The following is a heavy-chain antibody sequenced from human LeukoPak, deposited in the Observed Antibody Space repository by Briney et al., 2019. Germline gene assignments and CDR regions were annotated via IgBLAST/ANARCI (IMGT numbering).Heavy chain of an antibody. V-gene: IGHV4-4*07. D-gene: IGHD5-24*01. J-gene: IGHJ4*02. Sequence: PSETLSLTCTVSGGSISSYYWSWVRQPPGKGLEWIGRIYTSGSTNYNPSLKSRVTTSVDTSKNQFSLKLSSVTAADTAVYYCARDSSRRDGYNYWGQGTLVTVSS. CDR2: IYTSGST. CDR1: GGSISSYY. CDR3: ARDSSRRDGYNY.